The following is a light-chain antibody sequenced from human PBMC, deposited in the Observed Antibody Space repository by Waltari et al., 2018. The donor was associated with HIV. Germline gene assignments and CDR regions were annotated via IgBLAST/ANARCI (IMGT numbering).Light chain of an antibody. V-gene: IGLV1-51*01. CDR3: GTWDSSLSAVV. J-gene: IGLJ2*01. CDR1: SSNIGNNY. CDR2: DNN. Sequence: QSVLTQPPSVSAAPGQKVTISCSGSSSNIGNNYVSWYQQLPGTAPKLLIYDNNKRPSGIPDRFPGSKSGTSATLGITGLQTWDEADYYCGTWDSSLSAVVFGGGTKLTVL.